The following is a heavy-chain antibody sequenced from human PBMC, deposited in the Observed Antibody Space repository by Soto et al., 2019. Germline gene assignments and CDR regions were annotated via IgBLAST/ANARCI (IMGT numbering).Heavy chain of an antibody. V-gene: IGHV1-3*01. D-gene: IGHD1-20*01. CDR2: INAGNGNT. CDR3: ARVRITGTRAFDI. J-gene: IGHJ3*02. CDR1: GLNFTSYA. Sequence: ASVKVYCKASGLNFTSYAMHWVRQAPGQRLEWMGWINAGNGNTKYSQKFQGRVTITRDTSASTAYMELSSLRSEDTAVYYCARVRITGTRAFDIWGQGTMVTVSS.